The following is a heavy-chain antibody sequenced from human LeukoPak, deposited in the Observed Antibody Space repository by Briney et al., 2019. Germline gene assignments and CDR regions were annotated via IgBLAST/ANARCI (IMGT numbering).Heavy chain of an antibody. D-gene: IGHD3-22*01. CDR2: ISYDGSNK. CDR1: GFTFSSYG. CDR3: AKSDSSGYYYGFSGDY. V-gene: IGHV3-30*18. Sequence: GGSLRLSCAASGFTFSSYGMHWVCQAPGKGLEWVAVISYDGSNKYYADSVKGRFTISRDNSKNTLYLQMNSLRAEDTAVYYCAKSDSSGYYYGFSGDYWGQGTLVTVSS. J-gene: IGHJ4*02.